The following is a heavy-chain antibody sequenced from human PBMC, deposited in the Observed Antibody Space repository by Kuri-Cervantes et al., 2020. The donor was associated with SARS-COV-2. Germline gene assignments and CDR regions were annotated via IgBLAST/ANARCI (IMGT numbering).Heavy chain of an antibody. CDR3: ARGLFSILWTQNNWFDP. Sequence: ASVKVSCKASGYTFTDYYLHWVRQAPGQGLEWVGWINPDTGYTNYAQKFQGRVTMTRDTSISTAYMELSSLRSEDTAVYYCARGLFSILWTQNNWFDPWGQGTLVTVSS. J-gene: IGHJ5*02. D-gene: IGHD1-1*01. V-gene: IGHV1-2*02. CDR1: GYTFTDYY. CDR2: INPDTGYT.